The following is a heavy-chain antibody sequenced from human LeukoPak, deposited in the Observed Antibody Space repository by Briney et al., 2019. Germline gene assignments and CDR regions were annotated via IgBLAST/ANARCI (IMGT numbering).Heavy chain of an antibody. D-gene: IGHD2-15*01. Sequence: GRSLRLSCAASGFSFDDYAMHWVRQAPGKGLEWVSGISWNSGSIGYADSVKDRFTISRDNAKNSLYLQMNSLRAEDTALYYCAKGLGYCSGGSCYPDYWGQGTLVTVSS. J-gene: IGHJ4*02. V-gene: IGHV3-9*01. CDR1: GFSFDDYA. CDR2: ISWNSGSI. CDR3: AKGLGYCSGGSCYPDY.